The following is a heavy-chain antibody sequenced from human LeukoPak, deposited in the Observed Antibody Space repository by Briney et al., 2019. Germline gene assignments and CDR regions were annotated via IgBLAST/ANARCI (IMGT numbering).Heavy chain of an antibody. CDR1: GGSISSYY. Sequence: TASETLSLTCTVSGGSISSYYWSWIRQPPGKGLEWIGYIYYSGSTNYNPSLKSRVTISVDTSKNQFSLKLSSVTAADTAVYYCARNLLPFDYWGQGTVVTVSS. CDR2: IYYSGST. D-gene: IGHD2/OR15-2a*01. V-gene: IGHV4-59*08. J-gene: IGHJ4*02. CDR3: ARNLLPFDY.